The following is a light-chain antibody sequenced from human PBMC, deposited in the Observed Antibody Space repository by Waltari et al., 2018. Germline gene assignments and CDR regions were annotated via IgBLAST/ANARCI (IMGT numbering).Light chain of an antibody. CDR3: HQTYSSPQT. Sequence: DIQMTQSPSSLSASVGDRFTITCRASQTIGSYLIWYQHKPGKAPKVLIYAASSLQSGVPSRFSGSGSGTDFTLTISSLQPEDFATYYCHQTYSSPQTFGQGTKLEIK. V-gene: IGKV1-39*01. J-gene: IGKJ2*01. CDR2: AAS. CDR1: QTIGSY.